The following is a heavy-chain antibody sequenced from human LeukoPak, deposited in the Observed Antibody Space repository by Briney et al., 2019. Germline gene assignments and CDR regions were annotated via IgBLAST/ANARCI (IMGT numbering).Heavy chain of an antibody. CDR2: IYPGDSDT. Sequence: GESLKISCKGSGYSFTSYWIGWVRQMPGKGLEWMGIIYPGDSDTRYSPSFQGQVTISADKSISTAYLQWSSLNVSDTAMYDCARTRDDDSGYYWFDPWGQGTLVTVSS. CDR3: ARTRDDDSGYYWFDP. D-gene: IGHD3-22*01. V-gene: IGHV5-51*01. CDR1: GYSFTSYW. J-gene: IGHJ5*02.